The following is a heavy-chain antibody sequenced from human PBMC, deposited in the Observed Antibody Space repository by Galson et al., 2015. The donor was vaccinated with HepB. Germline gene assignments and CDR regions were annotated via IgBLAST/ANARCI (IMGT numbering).Heavy chain of an antibody. CDR2: IKQDGSEK. Sequence: SLRLSCAASGFTFSSYWMSWVRQAPGKGLEWVANIKQDGSEKYYVDSVKGRFTIPRDNAKNSLYLQMNSLRAEDTAVYYCARSDYGGNSGFDYWGQGTLVTVSS. V-gene: IGHV3-7*01. CDR1: GFTFSSYW. CDR3: ARSDYGGNSGFDY. J-gene: IGHJ4*02. D-gene: IGHD4-23*01.